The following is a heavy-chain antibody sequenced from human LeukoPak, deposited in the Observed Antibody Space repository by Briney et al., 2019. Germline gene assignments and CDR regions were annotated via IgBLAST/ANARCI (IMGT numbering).Heavy chain of an antibody. D-gene: IGHD2/OR15-2a*01. CDR3: AGSNILNAFEV. Sequence: GGSLRLSCAASGFTFSSYEMNWVRQAPGKGLEWVSYISSDGNNIYYANSVKGRFTISRDDAKNSLYLQMSSLRAEDTAFYYCAGSNILNAFEVWGQGTMVTVSS. J-gene: IGHJ3*01. CDR1: GFTFSSYE. CDR2: ISSDGNNI. V-gene: IGHV3-48*03.